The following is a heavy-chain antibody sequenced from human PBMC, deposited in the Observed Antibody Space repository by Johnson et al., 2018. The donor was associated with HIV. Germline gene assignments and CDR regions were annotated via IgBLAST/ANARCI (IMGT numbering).Heavy chain of an antibody. D-gene: IGHD6-19*01. J-gene: IGHJ3*02. CDR2: ISSDGSST. CDR3: ARGEGSGWHLAGAFDI. CDR1: GFTFDDYG. V-gene: IGHV3-20*04. Sequence: VQLVESGGGVVRPGGSLRLSCAASGFTFDDYGMSWVRQAPGKGLEWVSRISSDGSSTYYADSVKGRFTISRDNATNTMFVQMNSLRAEDTAVYYCARGEGSGWHLAGAFDIWGQGTMVTVSS.